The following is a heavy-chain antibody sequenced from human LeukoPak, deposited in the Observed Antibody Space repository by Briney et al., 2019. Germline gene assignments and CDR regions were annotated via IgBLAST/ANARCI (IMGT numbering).Heavy chain of an antibody. CDR3: ARYNSGWNDY. D-gene: IGHD6-19*01. V-gene: IGHV3-21*01. Sequence: MSGGSLRLSCAASGFAFSSFNMNWVRQAPGKGLEWDSSISSTSSLIWYADSLKGRFTISRDNAKNSLYLQMDSLRAEDTAVYYCARYNSGWNDYWGQGTLVTVSS. J-gene: IGHJ4*02. CDR2: ISSTSSLI. CDR1: GFAFSSFN.